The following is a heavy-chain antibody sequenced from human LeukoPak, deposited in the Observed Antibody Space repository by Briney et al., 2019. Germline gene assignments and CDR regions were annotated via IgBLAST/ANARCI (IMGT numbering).Heavy chain of an antibody. V-gene: IGHV1-46*01. CDR1: GYTFTSYY. CDR3: ARDLSSSWQYHY. Sequence: ASVKVSCKASGYTFTSYYMHWVRQAPGQGLEWMGIINPSGGSTSYAQKFQGRVTMTRDMSTSTVYMELSSLRSEDAAVYYCARDLSSSWQYHYWGQGTLVTVSS. CDR2: INPSGGST. J-gene: IGHJ4*02. D-gene: IGHD6-13*01.